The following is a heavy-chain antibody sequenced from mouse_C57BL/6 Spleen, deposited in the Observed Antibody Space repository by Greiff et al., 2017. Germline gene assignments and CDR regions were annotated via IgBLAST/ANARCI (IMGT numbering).Heavy chain of an antibody. CDR2: IYPGDGDT. CDR3: ARWGYYGSSPYFDV. V-gene: IGHV1-82*01. D-gene: IGHD1-1*01. J-gene: IGHJ1*03. Sequence: QVQLQQSGPELVKPGASVKISCKASGYAFSSSWMNWVKQRPGKGLEWIGRIYPGDGDTNYNGKFKGKATLTADKSSSTAYMQLSSLTSEDSAVYFCARWGYYGSSPYFDVWGTGTTVTVSS. CDR1: GYAFSSSW.